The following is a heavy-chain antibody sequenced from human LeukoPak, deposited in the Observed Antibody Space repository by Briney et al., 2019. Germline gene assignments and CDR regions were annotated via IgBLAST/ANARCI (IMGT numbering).Heavy chain of an antibody. Sequence: GASVKVSCKASGYTFTSYAMNWVRQAPGQGLESMGGIIPIFGTANYAQKFQGRVTITADESTGTAYMELSSLRSEDTAVYYCARGGITMVRGSYYGMDVWGQGTTVTVSS. CDR1: GYTFTSYA. CDR3: ARGGITMVRGSYYGMDV. CDR2: IIPIFGTA. D-gene: IGHD3-10*01. V-gene: IGHV1-69*13. J-gene: IGHJ6*02.